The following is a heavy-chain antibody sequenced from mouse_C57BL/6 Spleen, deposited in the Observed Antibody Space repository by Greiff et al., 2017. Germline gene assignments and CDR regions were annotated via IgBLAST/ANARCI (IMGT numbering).Heavy chain of an antibody. CDR1: GFSLSTSGMG. CDR3: AREGYGNYDYAMDY. V-gene: IGHV8-12*01. J-gene: IGHJ4*01. D-gene: IGHD2-10*02. Sequence: QVTLKVCGPGILQSSQTLSLTCSFSGFSLSTSGMGVSWIRQPSGQGLEWLALIYWDDDKRYNPSLKSRLTISKDTSRNQVFLKITSVDTADTATYYCAREGYGNYDYAMDYWGQGTSVTVSS. CDR2: IYWDDDK.